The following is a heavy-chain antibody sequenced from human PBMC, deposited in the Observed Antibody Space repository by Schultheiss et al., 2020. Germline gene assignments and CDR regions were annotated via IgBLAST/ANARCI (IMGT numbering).Heavy chain of an antibody. D-gene: IGHD1-26*01. V-gene: IGHV1-8*01. CDR3: ARVKFKSGSYYYYYYMDV. CDR2: MNPNSGGT. CDR1: GYTFTSYD. J-gene: IGHJ6*03. Sequence: ASVKVSCKASGYTFTSYDINWVRQATGQGLEWMGWMNPNSGGTNYAQKFQGRVTMTTDTSTSTAYMELRSLRSDDTAVYYCARVKFKSGSYYYYYYMDVWGKGTTVTVSS.